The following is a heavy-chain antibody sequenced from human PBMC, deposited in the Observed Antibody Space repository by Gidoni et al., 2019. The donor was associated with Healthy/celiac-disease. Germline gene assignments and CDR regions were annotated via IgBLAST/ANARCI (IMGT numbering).Heavy chain of an antibody. CDR1: GFTFSSYS. J-gene: IGHJ4*02. CDR3: ARGGYGDYRIDY. Sequence: EVQLVASGGGLVKPGGSLRLSCAASGFTFSSYSMNWVRQAPGKGLEWVSSISSSSSYIYYADSVKGRFTISRDNAKNSLYLQMNSLRAEDTAVYYCARGGYGDYRIDYWGQGTLVTVSS. D-gene: IGHD4-17*01. CDR2: ISSSSSYI. V-gene: IGHV3-21*01.